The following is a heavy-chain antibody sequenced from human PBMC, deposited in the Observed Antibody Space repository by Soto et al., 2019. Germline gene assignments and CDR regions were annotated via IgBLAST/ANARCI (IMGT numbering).Heavy chain of an antibody. CDR1: GGSISSSSYY. D-gene: IGHD2-15*01. J-gene: IGHJ4*02. V-gene: IGHV4-39*01. Sequence: QLQLQESGPGLVKPSETLSLTCTVSGGSISSSSYYWGWIRQPPGKGLEWIGSFYYSGSTYYNPSLKSRVTISVDTSKNQFSLKLSSVTAADTAVYYCARLYGGSLFDYWGQGTLVTVPS. CDR2: FYYSGST. CDR3: ARLYGGSLFDY.